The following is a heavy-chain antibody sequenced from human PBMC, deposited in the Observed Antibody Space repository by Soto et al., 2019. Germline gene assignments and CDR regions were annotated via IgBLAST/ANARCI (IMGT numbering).Heavy chain of an antibody. CDR1: GGSISSSSYY. V-gene: IGHV4-39*01. CDR2: IFYSGST. CDR3: ARQRGDFDY. J-gene: IGHJ4*02. Sequence: SETLSLTCTVSGGSISSSSYYWGWIRQPPGKGLEWIGSIFYSGSTYYNPSLKSRVTISVDTSKNQFSLKLSSVTAADTAVYYCARQRGDFDYWGQGSLVTVSS.